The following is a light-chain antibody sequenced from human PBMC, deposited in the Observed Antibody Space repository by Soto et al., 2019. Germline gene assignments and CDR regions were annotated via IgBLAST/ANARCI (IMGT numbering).Light chain of an antibody. Sequence: QSALTQPASVSGSPGQSITISCTGTSSDVGGYKNVSWYQQHPDKAPKLIIFEVSNRPSGISSRFSGSKSGNTASLTISGLQAEDEADYYCASYTSSSTSVIFGRGTKLTVL. CDR3: ASYTSSSTSVI. J-gene: IGLJ2*01. V-gene: IGLV2-14*01. CDR2: EVS. CDR1: SSDVGGYKN.